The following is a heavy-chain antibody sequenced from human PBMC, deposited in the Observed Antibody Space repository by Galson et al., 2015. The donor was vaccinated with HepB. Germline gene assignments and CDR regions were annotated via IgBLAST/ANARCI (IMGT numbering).Heavy chain of an antibody. CDR2: IYPGDSDT. Sequence: QSGAEVKNPGESLKISCKGSGYSFTSYWIGWVRQMPGKGLEWMGIIYPGDSDTRYSPSFQGQETISADKSISTAYLLWSSLKASDAAMDYCARGVYGSGSYVRCPLDYWGQGALVTVSS. V-gene: IGHV5-51*03. CDR3: ARGVYGSGSYVRCPLDY. J-gene: IGHJ4*02. D-gene: IGHD3-10*01. CDR1: GYSFTSYW.